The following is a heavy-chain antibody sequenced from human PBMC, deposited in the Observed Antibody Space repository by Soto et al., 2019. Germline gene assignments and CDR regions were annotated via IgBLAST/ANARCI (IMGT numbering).Heavy chain of an antibody. V-gene: IGHV4-39*01. Sequence: TSETLSLTCTVSGVSISSYYRAWIRQPPGKGLEWIGSIHYTGGTYYNPSLKSRVTISVDTSKNQFSLKLTSVSAADTAVYFCARRECSGGTCSFDHWGQGTLVTVSS. CDR3: ARRECSGGTCSFDH. CDR2: IHYTGGT. D-gene: IGHD2-15*01. CDR1: GVSISSYY. J-gene: IGHJ5*02.